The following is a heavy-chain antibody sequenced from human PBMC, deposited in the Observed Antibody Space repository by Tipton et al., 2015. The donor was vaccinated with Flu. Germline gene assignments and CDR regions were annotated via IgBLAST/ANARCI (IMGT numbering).Heavy chain of an antibody. CDR1: GCSITSGVYY. CDR3: GRSGRSGMPIDS. D-gene: IGHD2-15*01. CDR2: IYSGGGT. J-gene: IGHJ4*02. V-gene: IGHV4-61*02. Sequence: TLSLTCTVSGCSITSGVYYWSWIRQSAGKGLEWIGRIYSGGGTNFSPSLKSRISISLDTSKNQVSLSLSSVTAADTAVYYCGRSGRSGMPIDSWGLGTLVTVSS.